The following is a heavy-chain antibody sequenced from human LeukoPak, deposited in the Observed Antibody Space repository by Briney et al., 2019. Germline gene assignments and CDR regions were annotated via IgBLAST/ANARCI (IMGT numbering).Heavy chain of an antibody. CDR3: ARGPGWNDY. CDR1: GFTLSSYS. D-gene: IGHD1-1*01. J-gene: IGHJ4*02. CDR2: ISSSGSYI. V-gene: IGHV3-21*01. Sequence: PGGSLRLSCAASGFTLSSYSMHWVRQAPGKGLEWVSSISSSGSYIYYADSVRGRFTVSRDNAKHSLYLQMNSLRAEDTAVYYCARGPGWNDYWGQGTLVTVSS.